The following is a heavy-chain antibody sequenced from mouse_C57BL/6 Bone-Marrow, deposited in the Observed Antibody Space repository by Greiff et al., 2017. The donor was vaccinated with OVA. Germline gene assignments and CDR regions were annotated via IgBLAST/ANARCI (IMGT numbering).Heavy chain of an antibody. V-gene: IGHV2-2*01. CDR3: ARMDSNQFLYYAMDY. J-gene: IGHJ4*01. D-gene: IGHD2-5*01. Sequence: QVQLQQSGPGLVQPSQSLSITCTVSGFSLTSYGVHWVRQSPGKGLEWLGVIWSGGSTDYNAAFISRLSISKDNSKSQVFFKMNSLQADDTAIYYCARMDSNQFLYYAMDYWGQGTSVTVSS. CDR2: IWSGGST. CDR1: GFSLTSYG.